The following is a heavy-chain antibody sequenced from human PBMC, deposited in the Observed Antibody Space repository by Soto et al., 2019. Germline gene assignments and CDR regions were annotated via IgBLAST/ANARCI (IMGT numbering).Heavy chain of an antibody. CDR2: MVSDGSTI. CDR1: GFTFSAYG. CDR3: AREATSEATRGFWIDS. Sequence: QVQLVESGGGVVQAGASLRLSCAASGFTFSAYGMHWVRQAPGKGLEWVAVMVSDGSTIHYADSAKGRFTISRDNSQNTLYLQMDSLRDEDMALYYCAREATSEATRGFWIDSWGQGTLFTVSS. J-gene: IGHJ5*01. V-gene: IGHV3-33*01.